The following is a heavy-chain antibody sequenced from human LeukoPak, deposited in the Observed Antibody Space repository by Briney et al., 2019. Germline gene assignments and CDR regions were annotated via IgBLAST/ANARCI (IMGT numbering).Heavy chain of an antibody. Sequence: PGGSLRLSCVASGFTFTNAWMSWVRRAPGKGLEWIGSIYHSGTTYYNPSLKSRVTISVDTSKNQFSPKLRSVTAADTAVYYCARVTARLGWFDPWGQGTLVTVSS. CDR1: GFTFTNAW. CDR2: IYHSGTT. D-gene: IGHD2-21*02. CDR3: ARVTARLGWFDP. J-gene: IGHJ5*02. V-gene: IGHV4-38-2*01.